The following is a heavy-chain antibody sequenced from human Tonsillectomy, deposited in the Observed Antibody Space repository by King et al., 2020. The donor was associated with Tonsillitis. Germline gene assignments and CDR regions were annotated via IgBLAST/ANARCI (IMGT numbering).Heavy chain of an antibody. V-gene: IGHV4-59*08. D-gene: IGHD6-19*01. J-gene: IGHJ4*02. CDR1: GGSISSYY. CDR2: IYYSGST. CDR3: AIQTGYSSDWYPY. Sequence: VQLQESGPGLVKPSETLSLTCTVSGGSISSYYWSWIRQPPGKGLEWIGYIYYSGSTNYNPSLKSRVTISVDTSKNQFSLELSSVTAADTAVYYCAIQTGYSSDWYPYWGQGTLVTVSS.